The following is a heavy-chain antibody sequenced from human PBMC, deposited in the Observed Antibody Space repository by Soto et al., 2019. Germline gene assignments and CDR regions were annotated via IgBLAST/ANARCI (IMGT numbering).Heavy chain of an antibody. V-gene: IGHV4-59*01. CDR3: ARYRREAVAGYTLDN. D-gene: IGHD6-13*01. Sequence: TLSLTCTVSGGSISSNYWTWIRQPPGKGLEWVGYVYNSGSTNYNPSLKSRVTISEDTSKSQFSLKVNSMTAADTAVYYCARYRREAVAGYTLDNWGQGILVTVSS. CDR2: VYNSGST. CDR1: GGSISSNY. J-gene: IGHJ4*02.